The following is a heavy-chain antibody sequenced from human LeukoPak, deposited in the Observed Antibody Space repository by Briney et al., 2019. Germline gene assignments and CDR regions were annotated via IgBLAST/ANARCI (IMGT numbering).Heavy chain of an antibody. Sequence: SETLSLTCTVSGGSISSYYWSWIRQPPGKGLEWIGYIYYSGSTNYNPSLKSRVTTSVDTSKNQFSLKLRSVTAADTAVYYCARGGGYCSGGSCHIDYWGQGTLVTVSS. D-gene: IGHD2-15*01. J-gene: IGHJ4*02. V-gene: IGHV4-59*01. CDR1: GGSISSYY. CDR3: ARGGGYCSGGSCHIDY. CDR2: IYYSGST.